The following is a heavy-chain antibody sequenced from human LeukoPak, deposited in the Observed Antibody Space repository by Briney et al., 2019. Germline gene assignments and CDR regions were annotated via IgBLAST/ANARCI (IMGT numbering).Heavy chain of an antibody. CDR1: GGSISSNSYY. Sequence: SETLSLTCAVSGGSISSNSYYWGWIRQPPGKGLEWIGSIYYSGSTFYNPSLKSRVTISVDTSKNQFSLKLRSVTAADTAMFYCARLYGNFQNYYDYWGQGTLVAVSS. CDR3: ARLYGNFQNYYDY. CDR2: IYYSGST. V-gene: IGHV4-39*07. J-gene: IGHJ4*02. D-gene: IGHD1-7*01.